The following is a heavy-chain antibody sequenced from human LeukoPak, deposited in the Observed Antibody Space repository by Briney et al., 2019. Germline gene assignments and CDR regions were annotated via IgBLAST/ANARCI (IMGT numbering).Heavy chain of an antibody. CDR1: GYTFTSYD. CDR3: ARASRPTYYYGSGSYPFDY. J-gene: IGHJ4*02. CDR2: MNPNSGNT. Sequence: ASVKVSCKASGYTFTSYDINWVRQATGQGLEWMGWMNPNSGNTGYAQKFQGRVTMTRDTSTSTVYMELSSLRSEDTAVYYCARASRPTYYYGSGSYPFDYWGQGTLVTVSS. D-gene: IGHD3-10*01. V-gene: IGHV1-8*01.